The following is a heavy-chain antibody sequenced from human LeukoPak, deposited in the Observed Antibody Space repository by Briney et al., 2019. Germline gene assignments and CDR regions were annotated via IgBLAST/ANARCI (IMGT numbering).Heavy chain of an antibody. Sequence: GGSLRLSCAASGFTFSSYAMSWVRQAPGKGLEWVSAISGSGGSTYYADSVKGRFTISRDNSKNTLYLQMNSLRAEDTAVYYCAKNRGYDSSGYYAVQFDYWGQGTLVTASS. CDR3: AKNRGYDSSGYYAVQFDY. V-gene: IGHV3-23*01. J-gene: IGHJ4*02. CDR1: GFTFSSYA. CDR2: ISGSGGST. D-gene: IGHD3-22*01.